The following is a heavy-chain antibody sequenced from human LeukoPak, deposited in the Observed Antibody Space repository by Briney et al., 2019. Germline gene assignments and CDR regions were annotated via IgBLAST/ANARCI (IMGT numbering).Heavy chain of an antibody. Sequence: GGSLSLSCAASGFTFSRHWMSWVRQAPGKGLEWVANIKEDGREKEYVDSLKDRFTISRDNTKNSVYLQMSGLRVDDTAIYYCARDKEGGSNDHWGQGTLVTVSS. CDR3: ARDKEGGSNDH. J-gene: IGHJ4*02. CDR2: IKEDGREK. V-gene: IGHV3-7*01. D-gene: IGHD2-15*01. CDR1: GFTFSRHW.